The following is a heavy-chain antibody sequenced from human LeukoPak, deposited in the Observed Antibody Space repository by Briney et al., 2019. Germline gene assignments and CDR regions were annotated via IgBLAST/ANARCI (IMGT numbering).Heavy chain of an antibody. CDR1: GYTFTGYY. J-gene: IGHJ4*02. V-gene: IGHV1-2*02. Sequence: ASVKVSCKASGYTFTGYYMHWVRQAPGQGLEWMGWINPNSGGTNYAQKFQGRVTMTRDTSISTAYMELSRLRSDDTAVYCCARELDGIAVAGTGEDYWGQGTLVTVSS. CDR3: ARELDGIAVAGTGEDY. D-gene: IGHD6-19*01. CDR2: INPNSGGT.